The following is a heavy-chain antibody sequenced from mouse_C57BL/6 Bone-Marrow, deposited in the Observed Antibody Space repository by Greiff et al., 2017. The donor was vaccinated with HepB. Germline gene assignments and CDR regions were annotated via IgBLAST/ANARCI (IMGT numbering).Heavy chain of an antibody. CDR3: VRQGGTTVVPYAMDY. V-gene: IGHV10-1*01. D-gene: IGHD1-1*01. CDR1: GFSFNTYA. Sequence: EVMLVESGGGLVQPKGSLKLSCAASGFSFNTYAMNWVRQAPGKGLEWVARIRSKSNNYATYYADSVKDRFTISRDDSESMLYLQMNNLKTEDTAMYYCVRQGGTTVVPYAMDYWGQGTSVTVSS. CDR2: IRSKSNNYAT. J-gene: IGHJ4*01.